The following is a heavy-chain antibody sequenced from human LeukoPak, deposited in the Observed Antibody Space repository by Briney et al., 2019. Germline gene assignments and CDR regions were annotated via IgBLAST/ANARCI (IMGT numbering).Heavy chain of an antibody. V-gene: IGHV3-48*01. CDR3: ARVSGYSGYDYLDY. CDR1: GFTFRSYS. CDR2: ISISSSNI. Sequence: PGGPLRLSCAASGFTFRSYSMNGVREAPGKGLEWVAYISISSSNIYYADTVNGRFTISRGNAKNSLYLQINSLRAEDTAVDYCARVSGYSGYDYLDYWAREPWSPSPQ. J-gene: IGHJ4*02. D-gene: IGHD5-12*01.